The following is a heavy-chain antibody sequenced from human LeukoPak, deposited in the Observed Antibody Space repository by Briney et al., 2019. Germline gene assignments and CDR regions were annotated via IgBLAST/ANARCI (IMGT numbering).Heavy chain of an antibody. V-gene: IGHV4-31*03. CDR2: IYHDGST. D-gene: IGHD5-18*01. CDR3: ARDRGGYTYSHDY. Sequence: PSETLSLTCTVSGGSIISGGYYWSWIRQHPGKGLEWIGEIYHDGSTNYNPSLKSRVTISMDKSKNQLSLKLNFVTAADTAVYYCARDRGGYTYSHDYWGQGTLVTVSS. CDR1: GGSIISGGYY. J-gene: IGHJ4*02.